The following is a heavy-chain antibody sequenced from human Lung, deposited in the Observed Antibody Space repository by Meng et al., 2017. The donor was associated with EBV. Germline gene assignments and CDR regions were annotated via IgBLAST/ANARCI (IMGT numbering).Heavy chain of an antibody. J-gene: IGHJ4*02. CDR3: ANAGRFGESLGDY. Sequence: QVRLRESGPGLGQPVQTLSPTCTVSGGSVISCGYYWSWIRQQPGKGLEWIGYIYYTGSSFYNPSLKSRVTISVDTSKNQFSLNLSSVTAADTAVYYCANAGRFGESLGDYWGQGILVTVSS. CDR2: IYYTGSS. D-gene: IGHD3-10*01. CDR1: GGSVISCGYY. V-gene: IGHV4-31*04.